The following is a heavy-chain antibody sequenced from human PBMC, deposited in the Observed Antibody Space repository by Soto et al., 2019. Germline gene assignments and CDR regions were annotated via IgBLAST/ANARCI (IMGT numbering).Heavy chain of an antibody. D-gene: IGHD2-15*01. CDR2: ISSSSSYI. CDR1: GFTFSSYS. J-gene: IGHJ4*02. Sequence: GGSLRLSCAASGFTFSSYSMNWVRQAPGKGPEWVSSISSSSSYIYYADSVKGRFTISRDNAKNSLYLQMNSLRAEDTAVYYCAMIGGNGFDYWGQGTLVTVSS. CDR3: AMIGGNGFDY. V-gene: IGHV3-21*01.